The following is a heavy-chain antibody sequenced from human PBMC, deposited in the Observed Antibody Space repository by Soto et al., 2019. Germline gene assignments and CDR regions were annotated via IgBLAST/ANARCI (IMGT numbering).Heavy chain of an antibody. Sequence: SETLSLTCTVSGGSISSSSYYWGWIRQPPGKGLEWIGSIYYSGSTYYNPSLKSRVTISVDTSKDQFSLKLSSVTAADTAVYYCARHPSGYFDYWGQGTLVTVSS. V-gene: IGHV4-39*01. J-gene: IGHJ4*02. CDR3: ARHPSGYFDY. CDR2: IYYSGST. CDR1: GGSISSSSYY.